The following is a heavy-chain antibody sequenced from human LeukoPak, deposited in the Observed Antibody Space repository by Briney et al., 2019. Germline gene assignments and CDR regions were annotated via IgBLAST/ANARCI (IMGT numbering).Heavy chain of an antibody. V-gene: IGHV3-21*01. D-gene: IGHD3-16*02. CDR3: ARDLSAIMITFGGVIAPFDY. CDR2: ISSSSSYI. CDR1: GFTFSSSG. Sequence: GGSLRLSCAASGFTFSSSGMNWVRQAPGKGLEWVSSISSSSSYIYYADSVKGRFTISRDNAKNSLYLQMNSLRAEDTAVYYCARDLSAIMITFGGVIAPFDYWGQGTPVTVSS. J-gene: IGHJ4*02.